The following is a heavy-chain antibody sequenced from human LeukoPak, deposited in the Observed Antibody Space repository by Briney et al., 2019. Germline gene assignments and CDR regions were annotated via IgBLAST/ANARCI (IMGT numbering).Heavy chain of an antibody. CDR1: GGSISSYY. Sequence: PSETLSLTCTVSGGSISSYYWSWIRQPPGKGLEWIGYIYYSGSTNYNPSLKSRVTISVDTSKNQFSLKLSSVTAADTAVYYCARHAGQRYFDYWGQGTLVTVSS. D-gene: IGHD6-25*01. CDR3: ARHAGQRYFDY. V-gene: IGHV4-59*01. J-gene: IGHJ4*02. CDR2: IYYSGST.